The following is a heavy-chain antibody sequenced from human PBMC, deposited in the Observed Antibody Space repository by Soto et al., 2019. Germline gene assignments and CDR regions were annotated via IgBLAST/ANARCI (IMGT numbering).Heavy chain of an antibody. CDR1: GYSFTSYY. J-gene: IGHJ4*02. V-gene: IGHV1-46*01. CDR3: AREWPVTSDY. CDR2: INPSGGST. Sequence: SVKGSCKASGYSFTSYYMHWGRQAPGQGLEWVGIINPSGGSTSYAQKFQGRVTMTRDTSTSTVYMELSSLRSEDTAVYYCAREWPVTSDYWGQGTLVTVSS. D-gene: IGHD4-17*01.